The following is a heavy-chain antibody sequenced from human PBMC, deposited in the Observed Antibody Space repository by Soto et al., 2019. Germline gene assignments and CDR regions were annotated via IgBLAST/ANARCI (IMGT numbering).Heavy chain of an antibody. J-gene: IGHJ6*02. CDR1: GGTFGSYA. D-gene: IGHD2-2*01. CDR2: IIPITGTA. Sequence: QVQLVQSGAEVKKPGSSVKVSCKASGGTFGSYAISWVRQAPGQGPEWMGGIIPITGTANYAQKFQGRVTITAYASTSTASMQLSSLRSEDTAVYYCARSQGSSTSLEIYDYYYYGMDVWGQGTTVTVSS. V-gene: IGHV1-69*01. CDR3: ARSQGSSTSLEIYDYYYYGMDV.